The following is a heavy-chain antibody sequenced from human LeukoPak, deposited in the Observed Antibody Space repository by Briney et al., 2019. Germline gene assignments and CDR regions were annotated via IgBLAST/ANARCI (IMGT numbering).Heavy chain of an antibody. D-gene: IGHD6-13*01. Sequence: SETLSLTCVVSGDSISPYYWNWIRQSPGKGLEWIGYIYYSGDTNYNPSLKSRVTMSVDTSKNQFSLRLSSVTAADTAVYYCARSQQLIRTFDSWGQGTLVTVSS. V-gene: IGHV4-59*01. J-gene: IGHJ4*02. CDR1: GDSISPYY. CDR3: ARSQQLIRTFDS. CDR2: IYYSGDT.